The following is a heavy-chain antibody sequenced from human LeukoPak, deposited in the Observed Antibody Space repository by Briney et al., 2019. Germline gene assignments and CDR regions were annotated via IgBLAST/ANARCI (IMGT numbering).Heavy chain of an antibody. J-gene: IGHJ6*02. V-gene: IGHV4-31*03. CDR1: GGSISSGGYY. CDR2: IYYSGST. Sequence: SETLSLTCTVSGGSISSGGYYWSWIRQHPGKGLEWIGYIYYSGSTYYNPSLKSRVTISVDTSKNQSSLKLSSVTAADTAVYYCARANSYDSSGRLYGMDVWGQGTTVTVSS. CDR3: ARANSYDSSGRLYGMDV. D-gene: IGHD3-22*01.